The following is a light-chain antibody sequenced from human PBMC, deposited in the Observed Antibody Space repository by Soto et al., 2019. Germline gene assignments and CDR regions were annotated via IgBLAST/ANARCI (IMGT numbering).Light chain of an antibody. V-gene: IGKV1-39*01. CDR1: QSVSTY. Sequence: DIQMTQSPSSLSASVGDRVTITCRASQSVSTYLNWYQQKPGKAPNLLIYGASSLQSGAQSRFSGSGSGTEFTLTITSLQPGDFATYYCQPSYNNPTTFGQGTKVDIK. CDR3: QPSYNNPTT. CDR2: GAS. J-gene: IGKJ2*01.